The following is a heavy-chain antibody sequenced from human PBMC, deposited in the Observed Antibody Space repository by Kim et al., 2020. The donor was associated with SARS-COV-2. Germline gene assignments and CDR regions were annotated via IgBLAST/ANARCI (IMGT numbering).Heavy chain of an antibody. CDR2: ISAYNGNT. D-gene: IGHD3-10*01. CDR1: GYTFTTYG. J-gene: IGHJ4*02. Sequence: ASVKVSCKASGYTFTTYGISWVRQAPGQGLEWMGWISAYNGNTNYAQKFQGRVTMTTDTSTSTSYMELRSLRSDDTAVYYCARYFGSGMYYRGFDYWGQGTLVTVSS. V-gene: IGHV1-18*01. CDR3: ARYFGSGMYYRGFDY.